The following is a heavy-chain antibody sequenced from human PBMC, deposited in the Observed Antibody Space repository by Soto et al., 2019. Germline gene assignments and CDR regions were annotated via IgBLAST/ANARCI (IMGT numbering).Heavy chain of an antibody. CDR1: GFTFSSYE. D-gene: IGHD6-19*01. Sequence: PGGSLRLSCAASGFTFSSYEMNWVRQAPGKGLEWVSYISSSGSTIYYADSVKGRFTISRDNAKNSLYLQMNSLRAEDTAVYYCARLSIAVAPDYWGQGTLVTVS. V-gene: IGHV3-48*03. J-gene: IGHJ4*02. CDR2: ISSSGSTI. CDR3: ARLSIAVAPDY.